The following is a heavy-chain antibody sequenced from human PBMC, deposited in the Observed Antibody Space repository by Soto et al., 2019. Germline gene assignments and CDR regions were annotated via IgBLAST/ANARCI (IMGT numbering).Heavy chain of an antibody. J-gene: IGHJ4*02. D-gene: IGHD2-15*01. V-gene: IGHV1-69*01. CDR1: GGTFSSYA. CDR3: ARDRCSGGSCYPLFDY. CDR2: IIPIFGTA. Sequence: QVQLVQSGAEVKKPGSSVKVSCKASGGTFSSYAISWVRQAPGQGLEWMGGIIPIFGTANYAQKFQGRVTISAVESTSTAYMELSSLRSEDTAGYYCARDRCSGGSCYPLFDYWGQGTLVTVSS.